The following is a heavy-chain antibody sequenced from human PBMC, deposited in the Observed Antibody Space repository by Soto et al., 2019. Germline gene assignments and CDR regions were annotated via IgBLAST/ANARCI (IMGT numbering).Heavy chain of an antibody. J-gene: IGHJ4*02. CDR2: ISYNGGSQ. CDR3: AKSRDRYYYDNSDYPDY. D-gene: IGHD3-22*01. Sequence: GGSLRLSCAPSGFSFNTYGMHWVRQAPGKGLEWVAIISYNGGSQYYAVSVKGRFTVSRDNSKNTLYLQMNSLRAEDTAVYFCAKSRDRYYYDNSDYPDYWGQGTLVTVSS. CDR1: GFSFNTYG. V-gene: IGHV3-30*18.